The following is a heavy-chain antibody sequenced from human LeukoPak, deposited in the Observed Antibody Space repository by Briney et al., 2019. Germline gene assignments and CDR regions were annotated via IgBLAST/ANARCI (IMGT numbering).Heavy chain of an antibody. V-gene: IGHV3-30-3*01. Sequence: GGSLRLSCAASEFTFSNYALHWVRQAPGKGLQWVAVISNDGNTIHYADSVKGRFIISRDTSKNTLYLQMNSLRAEDTAVYYCARSGGLQKFDYWGQGTLVTVSS. CDR3: ARSGGLQKFDY. CDR2: ISNDGNTI. J-gene: IGHJ4*02. D-gene: IGHD4-11*01. CDR1: EFTFSNYA.